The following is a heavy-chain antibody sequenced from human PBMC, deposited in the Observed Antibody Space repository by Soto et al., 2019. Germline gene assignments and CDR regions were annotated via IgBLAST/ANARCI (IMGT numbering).Heavy chain of an antibody. Sequence: GGSLRLSCAASGFNFNAYVMNWVRQAPGKGLEWVSIISFTGDSRYYADSVKDRFTISRDNSQNTLYLQMNSLRAEDTAVYYCARDDVLCDGGRCYGVPLDVWGKGTTVTVSS. CDR3: ARDDVLCDGGRCYGVPLDV. J-gene: IGHJ6*03. CDR2: ISFTGDSR. CDR1: GFNFNAYV. V-gene: IGHV3-23*01. D-gene: IGHD2-15*01.